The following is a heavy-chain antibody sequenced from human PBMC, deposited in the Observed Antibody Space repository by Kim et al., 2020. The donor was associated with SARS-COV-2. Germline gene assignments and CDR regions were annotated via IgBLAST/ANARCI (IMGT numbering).Heavy chain of an antibody. CDR2: INHSGRT. Sequence: SETLSLTCDVYGGSFSGYYWSWIRQPPGKGLEWIGEINHSGRTNYNPSLKSRVTISVDTSKNQFSLKLTSVTAADTAVYYCARRLSNTSGWGSYYCDLWGQGTLVTVSS. D-gene: IGHD3-10*01. CDR3: ARRLSNTSGWGSYYCDL. J-gene: IGHJ4*02. V-gene: IGHV4-34*01. CDR1: GGSFSGYY.